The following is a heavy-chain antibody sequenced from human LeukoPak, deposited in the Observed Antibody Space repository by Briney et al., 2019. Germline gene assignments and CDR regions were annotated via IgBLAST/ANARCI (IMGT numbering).Heavy chain of an antibody. V-gene: IGHV4-34*01. CDR1: GGSFSGYY. J-gene: IGHJ6*03. Sequence: SETLSLTCAVYGGSFSGYYWSWIRQPPGKGLEWIGEINHSGSTNYNPSLKSRVTISVDTSKNQFSLKLSSVTAADTAVYYCARHGSPKYSSSSRSYYYYYMDVWGKGTTVTVSS. CDR2: INHSGST. CDR3: ARHGSPKYSSSSRSYYYYYMDV. D-gene: IGHD6-6*01.